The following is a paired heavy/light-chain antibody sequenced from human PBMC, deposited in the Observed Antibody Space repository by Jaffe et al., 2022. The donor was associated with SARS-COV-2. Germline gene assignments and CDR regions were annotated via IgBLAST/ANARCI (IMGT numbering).Heavy chain of an antibody. CDR1: GGSVGSSSYY. J-gene: IGHJ4*02. CDR3: ARHYSSDSYDY. D-gene: IGHD6-19*01. CDR2: IYHSGST. Sequence: QLQLQESGPGLVKPSETLSLTCTVSGGSVGSSSYYWGWIRQPPGKGLEWIGNIYHSGSTSYNPSLKSRVTISVDTSKNQFSLKLGSVTAADTAVYFCARHYSSDSYDYWGQGTLVTVSS. V-gene: IGHV4-39*01.
Light chain of an antibody. J-gene: IGKJ2*01. V-gene: IGKV1-5*03. CDR3: QQYNSYPYT. CDR1: QSISSW. Sequence: DIQMTQSPSTLSASVGDRVTITCRASQSISSWLAWYQQKPGKAPKLLIQKASNLESGVPSRFSGSGSGTEFTLTISSLQPDDFATYYCQQYNSYPYTFGQGTKLEIK. CDR2: KAS.